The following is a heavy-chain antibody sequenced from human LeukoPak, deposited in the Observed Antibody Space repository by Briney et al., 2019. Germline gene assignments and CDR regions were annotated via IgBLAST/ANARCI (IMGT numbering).Heavy chain of an antibody. V-gene: IGHV3-53*01. CDR3: ARAIYYSNAYYYHYMDV. J-gene: IGHJ6*03. CDR1: GFIVSSSY. D-gene: IGHD4-11*01. Sequence: PGGSLRLSCAASGFIVSSSYMSWVRQAPGKGLEWVSVIYGGVSTYYADSVKGRFTISRDNSKNTLYLQMNSLRAEDTAVYYCARAIYYSNAYYYHYMDVRGKGTTVTVSS. CDR2: IYGGVST.